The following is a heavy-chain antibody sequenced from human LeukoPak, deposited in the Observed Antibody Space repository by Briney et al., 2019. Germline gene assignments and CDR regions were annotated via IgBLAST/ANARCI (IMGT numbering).Heavy chain of an antibody. CDR3: ARSPTYSYGLEFDY. V-gene: IGHV4-38-2*02. CDR2: IYHSGST. J-gene: IGHJ4*02. CDR1: GYSISSGYY. Sequence: SETLSLTCTVSGYSISSGYYWGWIRQPPGKGLEWIGSIYHSGSTYYNPSLKSRVTISVDTSKNQFSLKLSSVTAADTAVYYCARSPTYSYGLEFDYWGQGTLVTVSS. D-gene: IGHD5-18*01.